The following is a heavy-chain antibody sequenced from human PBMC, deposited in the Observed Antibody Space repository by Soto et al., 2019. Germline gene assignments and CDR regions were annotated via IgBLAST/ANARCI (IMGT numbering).Heavy chain of an antibody. CDR3: ARGLRIVVVVAAPNWFDP. V-gene: IGHV4-34*01. J-gene: IGHJ5*02. Sequence: SETLSLTCAVYGGSFSGYYWSWIRQPPGKGLEWIGEINHSGSTNYNPSLKSRVTISVDTSKNQFSLKLSSVTAADTAVYYCARGLRIVVVVAAPNWFDPWGQGTLVTVSS. CDR2: INHSGST. CDR1: GGSFSGYY. D-gene: IGHD2-15*01.